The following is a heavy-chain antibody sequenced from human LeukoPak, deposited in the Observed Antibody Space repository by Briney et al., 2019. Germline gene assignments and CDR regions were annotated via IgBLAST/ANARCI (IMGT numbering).Heavy chain of an antibody. D-gene: IGHD3-22*01. Sequence: SETLSLTCTVSGCSISSSSYYWGWIRQPPGKGLEGIGSIYYSGSTYYNPSLKSRVTISVDTSKNQFSLKLSSVTAADTAVYYCARDYLGYYQYFQHWGQGTLVTVSS. J-gene: IGHJ1*01. V-gene: IGHV4-39*07. CDR1: GCSISSSSYY. CDR2: IYYSGST. CDR3: ARDYLGYYQYFQH.